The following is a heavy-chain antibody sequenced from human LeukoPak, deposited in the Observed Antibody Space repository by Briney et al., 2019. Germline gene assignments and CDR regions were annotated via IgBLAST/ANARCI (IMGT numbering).Heavy chain of an antibody. Sequence: GGSLRLSCAASGFTFSSDWMHWVRQAPGKGLVWVSRINSDGSGTIYADSVKGRFTISRDNAKNTLYLQMNSLRGEDTAVYYCARGLIVADGKGYYYYGMDVWGQGTTVTVSS. J-gene: IGHJ6*02. CDR3: ARGLIVADGKGYYYYGMDV. CDR2: INSDGSGT. CDR1: GFTFSSDW. V-gene: IGHV3-74*01. D-gene: IGHD6-13*01.